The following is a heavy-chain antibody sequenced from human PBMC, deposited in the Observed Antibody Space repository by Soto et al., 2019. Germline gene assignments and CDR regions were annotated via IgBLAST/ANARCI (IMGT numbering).Heavy chain of an antibody. CDR3: ALDPRGYCTSISCLDASDI. V-gene: IGHV3-23*01. D-gene: IGHD2-2*01. CDR1: GFTFSSYA. CDR2: ISSGGDSP. Sequence: GGSLRLSCAASGFTFSSYAMSWVRQIPGKGLEWVSDISSGGDSPHYADAVKGRFTISRDNSKNTLYLQMNSLRVEDTAVYYCALDPRGYCTSISCLDASDIWGQGTMVTVSS. J-gene: IGHJ3*02.